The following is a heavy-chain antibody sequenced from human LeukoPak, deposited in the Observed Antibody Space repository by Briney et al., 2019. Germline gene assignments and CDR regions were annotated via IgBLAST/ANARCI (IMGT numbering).Heavy chain of an antibody. CDR2: IRYDGSDK. D-gene: IGHD6-13*01. Sequence: GGSLRLSCAASGFTFSNSGMHWVRQAPGKGLEWVALIRYDGSDKYYADSVKGRFTISRDNSKNTLYLQMNSLRAEDTAVFHCAKDRVIAGAGEIDFWGQGTLVTVSS. CDR3: AKDRVIAGAGEIDF. CDR1: GFTFSNSG. J-gene: IGHJ4*02. V-gene: IGHV3-30*02.